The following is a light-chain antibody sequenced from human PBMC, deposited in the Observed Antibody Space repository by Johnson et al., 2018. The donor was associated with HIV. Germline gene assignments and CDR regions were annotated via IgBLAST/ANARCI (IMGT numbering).Light chain of an antibody. V-gene: IGLV1-51*01. CDR2: DNN. Sequence: QSVLTQPPSVSAAPGQKVTISCSGSSSNIGNNYVSWYQQLPGTAPKLLIYDNNKRPSGIPDRFSGSKSGTSATLGITGLQTGAEADYYCGTWDNSLRAGVSATGTEVTVL. CDR3: GTWDNSLRAGV. J-gene: IGLJ1*01. CDR1: SSNIGNNY.